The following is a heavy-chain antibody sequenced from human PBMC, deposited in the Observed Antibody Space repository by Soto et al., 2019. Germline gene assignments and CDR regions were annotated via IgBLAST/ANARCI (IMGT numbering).Heavy chain of an antibody. V-gene: IGHV3-30*18. CDR2: ISYDGSNK. CDR3: AKGRLVLRFLEWARDY. Sequence: QVQLVESGGGVVQPGRSLRLSCAASGFTFSSYGMHWVRQAPGKGLEWVAVISYDGSNKYYADSVKGRFTISRDNSKNTLYLQMNSLRAEDTAVYYCAKGRLVLRFLEWARDYWGQGTLVTVSS. CDR1: GFTFSSYG. J-gene: IGHJ4*02. D-gene: IGHD3-3*01.